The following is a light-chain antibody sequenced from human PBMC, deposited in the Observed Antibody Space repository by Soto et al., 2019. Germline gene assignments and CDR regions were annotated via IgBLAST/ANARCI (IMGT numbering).Light chain of an antibody. Sequence: DIQVTQSPPTLSASVVYRVTITCRSSQTISTWMAWYQQKPGKAPKLLVYDASTLQSGVASRFSGSGSGTEFTLIISGLQPDDSATYYCQQYTNTNNPWMFGQGTKVDIK. V-gene: IGKV1-5*01. J-gene: IGKJ1*01. CDR2: DAS. CDR1: QTISTW. CDR3: QQYTNTNNPWM.